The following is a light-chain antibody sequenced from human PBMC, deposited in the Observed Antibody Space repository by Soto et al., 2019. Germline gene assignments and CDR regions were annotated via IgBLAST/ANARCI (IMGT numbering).Light chain of an antibody. J-gene: IGLJ1*01. Sequence: QSALTQPPSASGSLGQSVTISCTGTSGDVGGYNYVSWYQQHPGKAPKPVIYEGSKRPSGVPDRFSGSKSGNTASLTVSGLQAEDEADYYCSSYAGSSNPVFGTGTKVTVL. CDR3: SSYAGSSNPV. V-gene: IGLV2-8*01. CDR1: SGDVGGYNY. CDR2: EGS.